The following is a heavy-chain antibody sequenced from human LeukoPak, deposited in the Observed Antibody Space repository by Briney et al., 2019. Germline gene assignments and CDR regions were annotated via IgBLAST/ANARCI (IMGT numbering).Heavy chain of an antibody. V-gene: IGHV4-39*02. Sequence: PSETLSLTCTVSGGSISSSSYYWGWLRQPPGKGLEWIGSIYYSGSTYYNPSLKSRVTISVDTSKNQFSLKLSSVTAADTAVYYCARDRYGSGILYYYYYMDVWGKGTTVTISS. J-gene: IGHJ6*03. CDR1: GGSISSSSYY. CDR2: IYYSGST. D-gene: IGHD3-10*01. CDR3: ARDRYGSGILYYYYYMDV.